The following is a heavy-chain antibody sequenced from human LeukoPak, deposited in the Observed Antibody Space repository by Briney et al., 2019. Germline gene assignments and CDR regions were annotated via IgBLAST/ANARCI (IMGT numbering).Heavy chain of an antibody. V-gene: IGHV4-4*09. CDR3: ARHKTKKYCSGGSCYPSPFDI. Sequence: PSETLSLTSTVSGGSISSYYWSWIRQPPGKGLEWIGYIYTSGSTNYNPSLKSRVTISVDTSKNQFSLKLSSVTAADTAVYYCARHKTKKYCSGGSCYPSPFDIWGQGTMVTVSS. D-gene: IGHD2-15*01. J-gene: IGHJ3*02. CDR1: GGSISSYY. CDR2: IYTSGST.